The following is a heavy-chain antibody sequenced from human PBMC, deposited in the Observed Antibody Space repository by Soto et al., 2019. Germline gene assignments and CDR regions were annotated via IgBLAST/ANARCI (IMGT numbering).Heavy chain of an antibody. CDR1: GFTFSSYS. CDR2: ISSSSSTI. V-gene: IGHV3-48*01. D-gene: IGHD5-18*01. J-gene: IGHJ6*02. CDR3: ARGPPEGQLWSYGMDV. Sequence: EVQLMESGGGLVQPGGSLRLSCAASGFTFSSYSMNWVRQAPGKGLEWVSYISSSSSTIYYADSVKGRFTISRDNAKNSLYLQMNSLRAEDTAVYYCARGPPEGQLWSYGMDVWGQGTTVTVSS.